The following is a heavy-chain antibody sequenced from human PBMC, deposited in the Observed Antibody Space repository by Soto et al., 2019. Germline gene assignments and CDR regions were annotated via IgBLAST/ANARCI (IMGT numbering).Heavy chain of an antibody. J-gene: IGHJ4*02. CDR1: GFTFSSYG. CDR3: AKEGRTKRYYDFWSGYYDFDY. V-gene: IGHV3-30*18. Sequence: AGGSLRLSCAASGFTFSSYGMHWVRQAPGKGLEWVAVISYDGSNKYYADSVKGRFTISRDNSKNTLYLQMNSLRAEDTAVYYCAKEGRTKRYYDFWSGYYDFDYWGQGTLVTVS. D-gene: IGHD3-3*01. CDR2: ISYDGSNK.